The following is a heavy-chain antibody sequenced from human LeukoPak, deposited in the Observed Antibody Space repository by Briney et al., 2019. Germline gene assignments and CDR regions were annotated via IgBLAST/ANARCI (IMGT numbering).Heavy chain of an antibody. J-gene: IGHJ4*02. V-gene: IGHV4-34*01. CDR2: INHSGST. Sequence: SETLSLTCAVYGGSFSGYYWSWIRQPPGKGLEWIGEINHSGSTNYNPSLKSRVTISADASKNQFSLKLSSVTAADTAVYFCARIEYSSSIDYWGQGILVTVSS. CDR1: GGSFSGYY. D-gene: IGHD6-6*01. CDR3: ARIEYSSSIDY.